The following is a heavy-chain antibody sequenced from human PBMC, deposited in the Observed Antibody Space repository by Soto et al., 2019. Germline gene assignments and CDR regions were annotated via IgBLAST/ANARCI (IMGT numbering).Heavy chain of an antibody. CDR1: GFTFSSYA. D-gene: IGHD3-10*01. CDR3: AGQLLWFGESGHAFDI. Sequence: GGSLRLSCAASGFTFSSYAMSWVRQAPGKGLEWVSVIYSGGSTYYADSVKGRFTISRDNSKNTLYLQMNSLRAEDTAVYYCAGQLLWFGESGHAFDIWGQGTMVTVSS. V-gene: IGHV3-66*04. CDR2: IYSGGST. J-gene: IGHJ3*02.